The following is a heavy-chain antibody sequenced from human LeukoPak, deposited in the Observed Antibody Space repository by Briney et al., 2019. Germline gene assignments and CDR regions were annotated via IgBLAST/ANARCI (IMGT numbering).Heavy chain of an antibody. CDR1: GGSISSSSYY. D-gene: IGHD2-15*01. J-gene: IGHJ3*02. V-gene: IGHV4-39*07. Sequence: PSEALSLTCTASGGSISSSSYYWGWIRQPPGKGLEWIGSIYYSGSTYYNPSLKSRVTISVDKSKNQFSLKLSSVTAADTAVYYCASGVDPRYCSGGSCHTDAFDIWGQGTMVTVSS. CDR3: ASGVDPRYCSGGSCHTDAFDI. CDR2: IYYSGST.